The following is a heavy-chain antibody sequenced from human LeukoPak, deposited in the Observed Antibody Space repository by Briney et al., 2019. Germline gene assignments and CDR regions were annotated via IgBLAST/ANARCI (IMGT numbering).Heavy chain of an antibody. D-gene: IGHD3-10*01. CDR1: GFTLSNFW. Sequence: PGGSLRLSCAASGFTLSNFWMSWVRQAPGRGLECVANIKHDGSEKNYVDSVKGRFTISRDNAENSLSLQMNSLRAEDTAIYFCARDGRYGAGTSDYWGPGALVTVSS. CDR2: IKHDGSEK. J-gene: IGHJ4*02. CDR3: ARDGRYGAGTSDY. V-gene: IGHV3-7*01.